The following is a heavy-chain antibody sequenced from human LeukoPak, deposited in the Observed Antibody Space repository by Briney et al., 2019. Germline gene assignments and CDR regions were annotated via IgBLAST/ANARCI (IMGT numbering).Heavy chain of an antibody. V-gene: IGHV4-34*01. CDR3: ARVPYYYMDV. Sequence: SETLSLTCAVYGGSFSGYYWSWIRQPPGKGLEWIGEINHSGSTNYNPSLKSRVTISVDTSKNQFSLKLSSVTAADTAVYYCARVPYYYMDVWGKGTTVTVSS. CDR2: INHSGST. J-gene: IGHJ6*03. CDR1: GGSFSGYY.